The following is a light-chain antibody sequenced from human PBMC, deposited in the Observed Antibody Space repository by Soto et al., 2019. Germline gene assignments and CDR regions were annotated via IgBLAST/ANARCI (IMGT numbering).Light chain of an antibody. CDR2: AAS. V-gene: IGKV1-39*01. CDR3: QQSYTTPLT. CDR1: QSIISY. Sequence: DIQMTQSPSSLSASVGDRVTITCRASQSIISYLNWYQQKPGKAPKLLIYAASSLQSGVPSRFSGSGSGTDFTLTISSLQPEDFSTYYCQQSYTTPLTFGGGTKVDSK. J-gene: IGKJ4*01.